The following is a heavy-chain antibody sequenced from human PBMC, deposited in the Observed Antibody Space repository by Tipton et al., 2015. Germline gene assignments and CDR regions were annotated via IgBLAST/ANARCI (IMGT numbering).Heavy chain of an antibody. CDR3: ARGGNNWFDP. D-gene: IGHD2-15*01. V-gene: IGHV4-59*01. Sequence: TLSLTCTVSGGSISHYYWSWIRQPPGKGLEWFGHIYYSGSTNYNPSLKSRVTISIDTSKNLFSLKLSSVTAADMAVYYCARGGNNWFDPWGRGTLVTVSS. CDR2: IYYSGST. J-gene: IGHJ5*02. CDR1: GGSISHYY.